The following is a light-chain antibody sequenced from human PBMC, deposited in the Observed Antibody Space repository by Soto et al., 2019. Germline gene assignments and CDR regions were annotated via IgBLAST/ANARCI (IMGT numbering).Light chain of an antibody. CDR2: GAS. CDR3: QQYGSSPIT. V-gene: IGKV3-20*01. J-gene: IGKJ5*01. Sequence: EIVLTQSPGSLSLSPGERATLSCRASQSVSSKVAWYQQKPGQAPKLLIFGASSRATGIPDRFSGSGSGTDFTLTISRLEPEDFALYYCQQYGSSPITFGHGTRLEIK. CDR1: QSVSSK.